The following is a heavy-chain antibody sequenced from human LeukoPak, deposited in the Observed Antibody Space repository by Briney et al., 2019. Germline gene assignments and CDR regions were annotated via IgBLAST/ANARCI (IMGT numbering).Heavy chain of an antibody. CDR1: GFTFSSYW. CDR3: ARDLQSGYDFWSGYSVFDY. D-gene: IGHD3-3*01. Sequence: GGSLRLSCAASGFTFSSYWMSWVRQAPGKGLEWVANIKQDGSEKYYADSVKGRFTISRDNSKNTLYLQMNSLRAEDTAVYYCARDLQSGYDFWSGYSVFDYWGQGTLVTVSS. J-gene: IGHJ4*02. V-gene: IGHV3-7*01. CDR2: IKQDGSEK.